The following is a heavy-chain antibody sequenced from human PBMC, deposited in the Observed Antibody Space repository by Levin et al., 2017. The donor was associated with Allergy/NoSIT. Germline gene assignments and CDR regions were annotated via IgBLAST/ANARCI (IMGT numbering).Heavy chain of an antibody. J-gene: IGHJ4*02. CDR1: GFTFSNAW. D-gene: IGHD6-13*01. CDR3: TTGVRCLSPSCSDTCFGE. Sequence: GGSLRLSCAASGFTFSNAWMNWVRQAPGKGLEWVGHIKSKGDGGTTDYAAPLKGRFTISRDESENTVFLQMSGLKTEDTAVYYCTTGVRCLSPSCSDTCFGEWGQGTVVTVSS. V-gene: IGHV3-15*07. CDR2: IKSKGDGGTT.